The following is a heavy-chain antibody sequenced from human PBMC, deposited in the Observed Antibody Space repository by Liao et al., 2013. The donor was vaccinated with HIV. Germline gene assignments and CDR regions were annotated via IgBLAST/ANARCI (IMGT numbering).Heavy chain of an antibody. CDR3: ARGGGGEHMDYDFWSGNLARVFDY. Sequence: QVQLQQWGTGLLKPSETLSLTCAVHGGPFTTHYWTWIRQAPGKGPEWIGQINHRGKSNYNPSLGSRVSMSVDTSQNQFSLSLTSMTAADTAVYYCARGGGGEHMDYDFWSGNLARVFDYWGQGTLVTVSS. D-gene: IGHD3-3*01. CDR1: GGPFTTHY. CDR2: INHRGKS. V-gene: IGHV4-34*02. J-gene: IGHJ4*02.